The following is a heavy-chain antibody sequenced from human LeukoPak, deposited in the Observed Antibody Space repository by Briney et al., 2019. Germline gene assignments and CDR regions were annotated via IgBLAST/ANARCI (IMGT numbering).Heavy chain of an antibody. CDR3: AKSSSLGELGGSDSLDY. CDR2: ISYDGSNK. Sequence: PGGSLRLSCAASGFTFSDYYMSWVRQAPGKGLEWVAVISYDGSNKYYADSVKGRFTISRDNSKNTLYLQMNSLRAEDTAVYYCAKSSSLGELGGSDSLDYWGQGTLVTVSS. CDR1: GFTFSDYY. D-gene: IGHD3-16*01. V-gene: IGHV3-30*18. J-gene: IGHJ4*02.